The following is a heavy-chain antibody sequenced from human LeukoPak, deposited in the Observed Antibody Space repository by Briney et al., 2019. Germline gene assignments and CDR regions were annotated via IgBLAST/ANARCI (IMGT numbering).Heavy chain of an antibody. CDR1: GYTFTGYY. D-gene: IGHD2-21*02. J-gene: IGHJ4*02. CDR3: ATKVGEFCGGDCYHHYYFDY. CDR2: INPNSGGT. V-gene: IGHV1-2*02. Sequence: ASVKVSCKASGYTFTGYYMHWVRQAPGQGLEWMGWINPNSGGTNYAQKFQGRVTMTRDTSISTAYMELSRLRSDDTAVYYCATKVGEFCGGDCYHHYYFDYWGQGTLVTVSS.